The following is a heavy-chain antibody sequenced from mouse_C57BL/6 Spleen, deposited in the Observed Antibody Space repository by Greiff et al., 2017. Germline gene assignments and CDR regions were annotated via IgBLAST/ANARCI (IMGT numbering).Heavy chain of an antibody. CDR1: GYAFSSSW. V-gene: IGHV1-82*01. J-gene: IGHJ2*01. CDR2: IYPGDGDT. Sequence: VQLQQPGPELVKPGASVKISCKASGYAFSSSWMNWVKQRPGKGLEWIGRIYPGDGDTNYNGKFKGKATLTADKSSSTAYMQLSSLTSEDSAVYVCARSDYSNYGSGSDYWGQGTTLTVSS. D-gene: IGHD2-5*01. CDR3: ARSDYSNYGSGSDY.